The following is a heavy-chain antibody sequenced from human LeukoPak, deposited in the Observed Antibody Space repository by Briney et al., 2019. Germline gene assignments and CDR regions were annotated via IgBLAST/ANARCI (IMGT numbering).Heavy chain of an antibody. V-gene: IGHV3-23*01. D-gene: IGHD3-16*02. CDR2: ISGSGGST. CDR1: GLTFSSYA. Sequence: GGSLRLSCAASGLTFSSYAMRWVRQAPGKGLEWVSAISGSGGSTYYADSVKGRFTISRDNSKNTLYLQMNSLRAEDTAVYYCATTFGGLRLGELSSDYWGQGTLVTVSS. J-gene: IGHJ4*02. CDR3: ATTFGGLRLGELSSDY.